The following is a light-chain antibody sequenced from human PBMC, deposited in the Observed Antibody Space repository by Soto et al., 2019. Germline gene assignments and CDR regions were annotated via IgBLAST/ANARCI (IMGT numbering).Light chain of an antibody. CDR3: SSYTSSSTLGV. CDR2: DVS. CDR1: SRDVGGYNY. Sequence: QSVLTQPASVSGSPGQSITISCTGTSRDVGGYNYVSWYQQHPGKAPKLMIYDVSNRPSGVSNRFSGSKSGNTASLTISGLQAEDEADYYCSSYTSSSTLGVFGTGTQLTVL. J-gene: IGLJ1*01. V-gene: IGLV2-14*01.